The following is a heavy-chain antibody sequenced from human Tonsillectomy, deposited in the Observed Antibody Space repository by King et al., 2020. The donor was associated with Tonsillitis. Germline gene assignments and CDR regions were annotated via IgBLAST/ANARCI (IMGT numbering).Heavy chain of an antibody. V-gene: IGHV4-34*01. Sequence: VQLQQWGAGLLKPSETLSLTCAVYGGAFSGYYWSWIRQPPGKGLEWIGGINHSGSTNYNPALKSRVTISVDTSKNQFSLKLSSLSAADTAVYYCARKRTPYYYDSSGYYAYWGQGTLVTVSS. D-gene: IGHD3-22*01. CDR2: INHSGST. CDR3: ARKRTPYYYDSSGYYAY. CDR1: GGAFSGYY. J-gene: IGHJ4*02.